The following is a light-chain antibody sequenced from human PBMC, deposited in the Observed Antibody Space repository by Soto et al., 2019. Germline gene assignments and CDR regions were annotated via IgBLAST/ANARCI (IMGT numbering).Light chain of an antibody. Sequence: SALTQPASVSGSPGQSITISCTGTSSDVGAYTYVSWYQQHPGRAPKLMIYEVSNRPSGVSKRFSGSKSGNTASLTISGLQAEDEADYYCNSYTSSSTFYVFGTGTKVTVL. J-gene: IGLJ1*01. CDR3: NSYTSSSTFYV. V-gene: IGLV2-14*01. CDR2: EVS. CDR1: SSDVGAYTY.